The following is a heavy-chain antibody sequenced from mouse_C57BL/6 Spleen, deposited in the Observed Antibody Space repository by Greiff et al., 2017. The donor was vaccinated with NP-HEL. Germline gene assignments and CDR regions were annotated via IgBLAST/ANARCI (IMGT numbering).Heavy chain of an antibody. Sequence: LVESGASVKLSCKATGYTFTGYWIEWVKQRPGHGLEWIGEILPGSGSTNYNEKFKGKATFTADTSSNTAYMQLSSLTTEDSAIYYCARPYYYGSSRYFDVWGTGTTVTVSS. CDR1: GYTFTGYW. D-gene: IGHD1-1*01. CDR3: ARPYYYGSSRYFDV. V-gene: IGHV1-9*01. J-gene: IGHJ1*03. CDR2: ILPGSGST.